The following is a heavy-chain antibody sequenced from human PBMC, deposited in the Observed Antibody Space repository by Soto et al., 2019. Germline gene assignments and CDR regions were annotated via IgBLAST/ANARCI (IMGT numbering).Heavy chain of an antibody. J-gene: IGHJ4*02. Sequence: SETLSLTCTVSGGSISSSSYYWGWIRQSPGKGLEWIGSIYYSGSTYYNPSLKSRVTISVDTSKNQFSLKLSSVTAADTAVYYCARHDYDYYFDYWGQGTLVTVSS. CDR1: GGSISSSSYY. CDR3: ARHDYDYYFDY. V-gene: IGHV4-39*01. D-gene: IGHD4-17*01. CDR2: IYYSGST.